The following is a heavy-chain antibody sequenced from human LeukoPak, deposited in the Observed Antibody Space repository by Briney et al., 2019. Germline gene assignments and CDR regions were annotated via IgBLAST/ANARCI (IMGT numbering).Heavy chain of an antibody. J-gene: IGHJ3*02. V-gene: IGHV4-31*03. CDR3: ARGHWSPNAFDI. CDR2: IYYSGST. Sequence: KPSQTLSLTCTVSGGSISSGGYYWSWIRQHPGKGLEWIGYIYYSGSTYYNPSLKSRVTISVDTSKNQFSLKLSSVTAADTAVYYCARGHWSPNAFDIWGQGTMVTVSS. D-gene: IGHD2-8*02. CDR1: GGSISSGGYY.